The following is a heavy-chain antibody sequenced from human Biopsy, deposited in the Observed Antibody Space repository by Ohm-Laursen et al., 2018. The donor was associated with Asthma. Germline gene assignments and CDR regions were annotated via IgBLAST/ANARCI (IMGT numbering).Heavy chain of an antibody. V-gene: IGHV3-30*01. D-gene: IGHD1-1*01. Sequence: LSLTCAAFGFSFSNFAIHWVRQAPGKGLEWVGVISKDAGTQDYADSVKGRFTMARDNSKNTLDLQMNSLREEDTAVYYCVRDGTDDAFDIWGQGTVVSVSS. CDR3: VRDGTDDAFDI. CDR2: ISKDAGTQ. CDR1: GFSFSNFA. J-gene: IGHJ3*02.